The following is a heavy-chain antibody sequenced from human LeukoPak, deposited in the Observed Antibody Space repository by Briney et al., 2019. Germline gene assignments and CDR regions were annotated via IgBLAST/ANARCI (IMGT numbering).Heavy chain of an antibody. V-gene: IGHV3-23*01. D-gene: IGHD4-17*01. CDR2: ISPTGEGT. Sequence: PGGTLRLSCAASGFTFSNTDMTWVRQAPGRGLEWVSTISPTGEGTHYADSVKGRFTISRDNSKNTLSLEMNSLRADDTATYYCARDAGGAWPFDYWGQGTRVIVSS. CDR3: ARDAGGAWPFDY. J-gene: IGHJ4*02. CDR1: GFTFSNTD.